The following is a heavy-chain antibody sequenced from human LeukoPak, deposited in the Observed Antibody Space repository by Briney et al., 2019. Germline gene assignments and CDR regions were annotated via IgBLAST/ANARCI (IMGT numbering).Heavy chain of an antibody. CDR2: IYPDDSDT. J-gene: IGHJ5*02. CDR3: ARHSAAMGWFDP. D-gene: IGHD5-18*01. Sequence: GESLKISCKGSGYSFTSYWIGWVRQMPGKGLEWMGIIYPDDSDTRYSPSFQGQVTISADKPISTAYLQWNSLKASDTAMYYCARHSAAMGWFDPWGQGTLVTVSS. V-gene: IGHV5-51*01. CDR1: GYSFTSYW.